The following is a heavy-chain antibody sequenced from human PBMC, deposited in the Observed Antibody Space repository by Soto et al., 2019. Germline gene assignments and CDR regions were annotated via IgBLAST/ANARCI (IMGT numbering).Heavy chain of an antibody. V-gene: IGHV3-48*02. Sequence: GGSLRLSCAASGLTFTSYSMNWVRQAPGKGLEWVSFIHSSSSTIYYADSVKGRFTISRDNAKNSLYLQMNSLRDEDTAVYYCARDRGYTYGFDVWGQGALVTVSS. CDR3: ARDRGYTYGFDV. CDR2: IHSSSSTI. CDR1: GLTFTSYS. D-gene: IGHD5-18*01. J-gene: IGHJ4*02.